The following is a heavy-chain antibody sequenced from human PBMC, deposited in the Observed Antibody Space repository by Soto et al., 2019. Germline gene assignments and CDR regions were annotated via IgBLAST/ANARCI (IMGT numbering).Heavy chain of an antibody. CDR2: ISAYNGNT. Sequence: QVQLVQSGAEVKKPGASVKVSCKASGYTFTSYGISWVRQAPGQGLEWMGWISAYNGNTNYAQKLQGRVTMTTDTSTKTGYVELRRLRSDATAVYYCARDVIVRGIVLVPAPPDYGMDVWGQGTTVTVSS. CDR3: ARDVIVRGIVLVPAPPDYGMDV. CDR1: GYTFTSYG. V-gene: IGHV1-18*01. J-gene: IGHJ6*02. D-gene: IGHD2-2*01.